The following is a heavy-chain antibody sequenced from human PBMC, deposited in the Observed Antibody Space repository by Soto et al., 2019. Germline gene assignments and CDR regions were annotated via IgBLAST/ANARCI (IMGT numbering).Heavy chain of an antibody. D-gene: IGHD6-13*01. CDR3: AKDVLWGQQLVPFFYY. CDR1: GFTFSSYA. CDR2: ISGSGGST. V-gene: IGHV3-23*01. J-gene: IGHJ4*02. Sequence: GGSLRLSCAASGFTFSSYAMSWVRQAPGKGLEWVSAISGSGGSTYYADSVKGRFTISRDNSKNTLYLQMNSLRAEDTAVYYCAKDVLWGQQLVPFFYYWGQGTLVTVSS.